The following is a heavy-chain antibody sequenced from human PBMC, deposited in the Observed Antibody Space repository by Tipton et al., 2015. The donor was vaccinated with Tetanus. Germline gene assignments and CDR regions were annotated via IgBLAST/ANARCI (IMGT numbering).Heavy chain of an antibody. J-gene: IGHJ6*02. CDR2: LNPKTGSA. Sequence: QVQLVQSGGEVKKPGASVKVSCKASGYTFTSFGLNWVRKAAGRGFEWMGWLNPKTGSAAYAPSFQGRVTMTTNTSITTAFMEVTDLTYEDTAVYYCASGSSIRHGLDVWGHGTSVTVSS. D-gene: IGHD2-2*01. V-gene: IGHV1-8*01. CDR3: ASGSSIRHGLDV. CDR1: GYTFTSFG.